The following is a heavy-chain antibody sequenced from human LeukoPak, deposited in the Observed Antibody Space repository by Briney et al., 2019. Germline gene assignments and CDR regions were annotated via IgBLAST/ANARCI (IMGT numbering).Heavy chain of an antibody. Sequence: GESLKISCKGSGYSFTSYWIGWVRQMPGKGLEWMGIICPGDSDTRYSPSFQGRVTISADKSISTAYLQWSSLKASDTAMYYCARGHSSSWYGDWFDPRGQGTLVTVSS. D-gene: IGHD6-13*01. CDR2: ICPGDSDT. J-gene: IGHJ5*02. CDR1: GYSFTSYW. V-gene: IGHV5-51*01. CDR3: ARGHSSSWYGDWFDP.